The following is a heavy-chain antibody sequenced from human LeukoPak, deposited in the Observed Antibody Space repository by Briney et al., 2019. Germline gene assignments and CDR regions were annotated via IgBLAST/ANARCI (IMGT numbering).Heavy chain of an antibody. D-gene: IGHD1-26*01. Sequence: SSETLSLTCTVSGGSISSSSYYWGWIRQPPGKGLEWIGSIYYSGSTYYNPSLKSRVTISVDTSKNQFSLKLSSVTAADTAVYYCARDRGIVGAKATYYYYGMDVWGQGTTVTVSS. CDR3: ARDRGIVGAKATYYYYGMDV. CDR1: GGSISSSSYY. J-gene: IGHJ6*02. CDR2: IYYSGST. V-gene: IGHV4-39*07.